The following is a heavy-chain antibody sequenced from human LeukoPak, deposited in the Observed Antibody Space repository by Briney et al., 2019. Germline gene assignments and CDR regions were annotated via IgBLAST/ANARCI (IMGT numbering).Heavy chain of an antibody. Sequence: PGGSLRLSCAASGFTFSSYSMNWVRQAPGKGLEWVSSISSSSSYIYYADSVRGRFTISRDNAKNSLYLQTNSLRAEDTAVYYCAREYYYDSSGTNFDYWGQGTLVTVSS. D-gene: IGHD3-22*01. V-gene: IGHV3-21*01. CDR2: ISSSSSYI. J-gene: IGHJ4*02. CDR3: AREYYYDSSGTNFDY. CDR1: GFTFSSYS.